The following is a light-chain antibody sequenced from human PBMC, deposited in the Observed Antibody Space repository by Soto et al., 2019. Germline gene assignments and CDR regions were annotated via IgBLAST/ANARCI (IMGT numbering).Light chain of an antibody. J-gene: IGLJ3*02. CDR2: GNS. V-gene: IGLV1-40*01. Sequence: QSVLTQPPSVYGAPGQRVTISCAGSSSHIGATYDIHWYQQLPGAAPRLLIYGNSNRPSGVPDRFAGSKSGTSASLAIIGLRVEDEGIYYCQAFDNSLSASGVFGGGTKVTVL. CDR1: SSHIGATYD. CDR3: QAFDNSLSASGV.